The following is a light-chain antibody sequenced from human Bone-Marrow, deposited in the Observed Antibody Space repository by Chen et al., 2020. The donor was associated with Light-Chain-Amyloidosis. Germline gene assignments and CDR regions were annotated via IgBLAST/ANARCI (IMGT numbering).Light chain of an antibody. CDR2: GNS. CDR3: QSYDSSLSGSDV. Sequence: QSVLTPPPSVAGAPGPRVTISCTGSSSNIGAGYYVHWYQQLPGTAPTLLIYGNSNRPSGIPERFSGSKSGTSASLAITGLQAEDGADYYCQSYDSSLSGSDVFGTGTKLTVL. J-gene: IGLJ1*01. CDR1: SSNIGAGYY. V-gene: IGLV1-40*01.